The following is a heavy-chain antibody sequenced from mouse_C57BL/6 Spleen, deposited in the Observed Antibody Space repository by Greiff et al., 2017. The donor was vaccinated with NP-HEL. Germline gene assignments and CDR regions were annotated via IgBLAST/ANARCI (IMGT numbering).Heavy chain of an antibody. J-gene: IGHJ2*01. Sequence: EVQLQQSGAELVRPGSSVKMSCTTSGYTFKSYGINWVKQRPGQGLEWIGYIYIGNGYTEYNAKFKGQATLTSDTSSSTAYMQLSSLTSEDSALYYCASSSISFDYWGQGTTLTVAS. CDR1: GYTFKSYG. V-gene: IGHV1-58*01. D-gene: IGHD1-1*01. CDR3: ASSSISFDY. CDR2: IYIGNGYT.